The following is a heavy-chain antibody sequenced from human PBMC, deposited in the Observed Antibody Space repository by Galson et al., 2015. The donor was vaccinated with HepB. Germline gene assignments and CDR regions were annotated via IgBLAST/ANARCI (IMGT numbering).Heavy chain of an antibody. V-gene: IGHV5-10-1*01. D-gene: IGHD6-19*01. Sequence: QSGAEVKKPGESLRISCKGSGYSFTSYWISWVRQMPGKGLEWMGRIDPSDSYTNYSPSFQGHVTISADKSISTAYLQWSSLEASDTAMYYCAGPIAVAGYYYYGMDVWGQGTTVTVSS. CDR3: AGPIAVAGYYYYGMDV. CDR1: GYSFTSYW. CDR2: IDPSDSYT. J-gene: IGHJ6*02.